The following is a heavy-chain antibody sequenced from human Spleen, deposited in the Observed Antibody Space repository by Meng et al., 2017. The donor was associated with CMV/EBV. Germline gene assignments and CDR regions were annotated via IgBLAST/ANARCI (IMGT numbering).Heavy chain of an antibody. V-gene: IGHV3-23*01. CDR3: AKVDIVVVPAAILIIAEYFHH. Sequence: GESLKISCAASGFTFSNYAMSWVRQAPGKGLEWVSTISGNGASTYYADSVKGRLTISRDNSKSTLYLQMNSLRAEDTAIYYCAKVDIVVVPAAILIIAEYFHHWGQGTLVTVS. J-gene: IGHJ1*01. CDR1: GFTFSNYA. CDR2: ISGNGAST. D-gene: IGHD2-2*02.